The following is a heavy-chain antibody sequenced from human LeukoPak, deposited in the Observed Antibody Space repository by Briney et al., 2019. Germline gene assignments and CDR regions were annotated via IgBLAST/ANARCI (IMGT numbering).Heavy chain of an antibody. V-gene: IGHV3-23*01. J-gene: IGHJ4*02. CDR2: ISGSGGST. CDR1: GFTFSSYV. Sequence: GGSLRLSCAASGFTFSSYVMSWVRQAPGKGLERVSAISGSGGSTYYADSVKGRFTISRDNSKNTLYLQMNSLRAEDTAVYYCAKDLWSGFDYWGQGTLVTVSS. CDR3: AKDLWSGFDY. D-gene: IGHD3-3*01.